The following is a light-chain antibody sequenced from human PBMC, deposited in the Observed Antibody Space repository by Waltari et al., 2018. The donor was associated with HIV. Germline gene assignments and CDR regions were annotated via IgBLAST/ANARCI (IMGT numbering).Light chain of an antibody. CDR1: SSNIGSKT. Sequence: QSVLTQPPSASGTPGQRVTISCSGSSSNIGSKTVHWYQQLPGTAPKLLIYYNNQRPSGVPDRFSGSKSGTSASLAISVLQSEDEADYYCAAWDRSLNGPVFGTGTKVTVL. J-gene: IGLJ1*01. V-gene: IGLV1-44*01. CDR3: AAWDRSLNGPV. CDR2: YNN.